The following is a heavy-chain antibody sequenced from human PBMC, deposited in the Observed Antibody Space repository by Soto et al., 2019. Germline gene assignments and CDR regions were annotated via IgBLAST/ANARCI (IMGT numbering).Heavy chain of an antibody. CDR2: IIPIFGTA. D-gene: IGHD5-18*01. CDR1: GGTFSSYA. CDR3: ARDRHARGYSYGYYYYGMDV. J-gene: IGHJ6*02. V-gene: IGHV1-69*01. Sequence: QVQLVQSGAEVKKPGSSVKVSCKASGGTFSSYAISWVRQAPGQGLEWMGGIIPIFGTANYAQKFQGRVTITADESTSTAYMELSSLRSEETAVYYCARDRHARGYSYGYYYYGMDVWGQGTTVTVSS.